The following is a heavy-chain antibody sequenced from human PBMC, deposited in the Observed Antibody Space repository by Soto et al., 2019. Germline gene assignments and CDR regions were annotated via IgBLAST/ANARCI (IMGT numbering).Heavy chain of an antibody. D-gene: IGHD3-9*01. V-gene: IGHV1-24*01. CDR2: FDPEDGET. CDR1: GYTLTELS. CDR3: ATDRARRSYDILTCYRKGPYYYYCMDV. Sequence: ASVKVSCKVSGYTLTELSMHWVRQAPGKGLEWMGGFDPEDGETIYAQKFQGRVTMTEDTSTDTAYMELSSLRSEDTAVYYCATDRARRSYDILTCYRKGPYYYYCMDVWGQGTTVTVSS. J-gene: IGHJ6*02.